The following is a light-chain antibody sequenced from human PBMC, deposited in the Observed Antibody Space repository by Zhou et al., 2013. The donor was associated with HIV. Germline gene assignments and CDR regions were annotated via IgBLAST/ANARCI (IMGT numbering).Light chain of an antibody. CDR1: QDISNY. J-gene: IGKJ1*01. V-gene: IGKV1-33*01. CDR3: QQYNSYSPWT. Sequence: DIQMTQSPSSLSASVGDRVTITCQASQDISNYLNWYQQKPGKAPKLLIYDASNLETGVPSRFSGSGSGTDFTFTISSLQPEDIATYYCQQYNSYSPWTFGQGTEGG. CDR2: DAS.